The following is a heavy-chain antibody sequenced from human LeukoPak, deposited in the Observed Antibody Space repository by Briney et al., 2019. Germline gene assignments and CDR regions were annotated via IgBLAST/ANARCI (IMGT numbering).Heavy chain of an antibody. CDR2: ISWNSGSI. J-gene: IGHJ4*02. CDR3: AKDLASMIRGVILESGFGH. D-gene: IGHD3-10*01. CDR1: GFTFGDYA. Sequence: QPGRSLRLSCAASGFTFGDYAMHWVRQAPGKGLEWVSGISWNSGSIAHADSVKGRFTISRDNAKNSLYLQMNSLRVEDTALYYCAKDLASMIRGVILESGFGHWGQGTLVTVSS. V-gene: IGHV3-9*01.